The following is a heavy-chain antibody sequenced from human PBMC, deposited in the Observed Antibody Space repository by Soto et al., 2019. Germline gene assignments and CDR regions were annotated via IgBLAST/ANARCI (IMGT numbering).Heavy chain of an antibody. CDR2: IYYSGST. J-gene: IGHJ6*02. CDR3: ARGGIWFGELLHQYYYYYGMDV. CDR1: GGSISSSRYY. V-gene: IGHV4-39*01. D-gene: IGHD3-10*01. Sequence: PSETLSLTCTVSGGSISSSRYYWGWIRQPPGKGLGWIGSIYYSGSTYYNPSLKSRVTISVDTSKNQFSLKLSSVTAADTAVYYCARGGIWFGELLHQYYYYYGMDVWGQGTTVT.